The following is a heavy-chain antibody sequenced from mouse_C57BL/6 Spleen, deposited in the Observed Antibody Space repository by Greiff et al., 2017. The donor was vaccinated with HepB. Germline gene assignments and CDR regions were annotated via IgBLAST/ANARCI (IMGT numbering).Heavy chain of an antibody. CDR3: ARTTTVVAADY. CDR2: INPNNGGT. V-gene: IGHV1-26*01. J-gene: IGHJ4*01. D-gene: IGHD1-1*01. CDR1: GYTFTDYY. Sequence: VQLQQSGPELVKPGASVKISCKASGYTFTDYYMNWVKQSHGKSLEWIGDINPNNGGTSYNQKFKGKATLTVDKSSSTAYMELRSLTSEDSAVYYCARTTTVVAADYWGQGTSVTVSS.